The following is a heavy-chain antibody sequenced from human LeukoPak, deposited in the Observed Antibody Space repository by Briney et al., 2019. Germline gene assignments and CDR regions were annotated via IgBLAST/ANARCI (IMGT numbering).Heavy chain of an antibody. CDR1: GYTFTTYW. V-gene: IGHV5-51*01. D-gene: IGHD2-2*01. CDR2: IYPGDSDT. Sequence: GESLKISCQGSGYTFTTYWIAWVRQMPGKGLEWMGIIYPGDSDTRYSPSFQGQVTMSADKSINTAYLQWTSLKASDTAMYYCARRQGCSSTSCPPDSWGQGTLVTVSS. J-gene: IGHJ5*02. CDR3: ARRQGCSSTSCPPDS.